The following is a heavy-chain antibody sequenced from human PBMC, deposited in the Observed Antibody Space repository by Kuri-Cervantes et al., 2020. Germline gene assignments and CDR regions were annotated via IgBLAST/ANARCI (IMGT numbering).Heavy chain of an antibody. CDR1: GFTFSTYW. V-gene: IGHV3-7*01. CDR3: AREGAGWGRGMDV. J-gene: IGHJ6*04. D-gene: IGHD7-27*01. CDR2: IDQDGSEK. Sequence: GESLKISCAASGFTFSTYWMSWLRQAPGKGLEWVANIDQDGSEKYYVDSVRGRFSISRDNAKNSLYLEMNSLRAEDTAVYYCAREGAGWGRGMDVWGKGTTVTVSS.